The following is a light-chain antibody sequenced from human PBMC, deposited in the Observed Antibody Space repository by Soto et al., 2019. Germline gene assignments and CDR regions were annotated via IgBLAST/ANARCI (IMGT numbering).Light chain of an antibody. CDR3: QQYDSSPLT. Sequence: EIVLTQSPGTLSLSPGERATLSCRASQSVSSSYLAWYQQKPGQAPRLLIYGASSRATGIPDRFSGSGSGTYFILTISRLEPEDFAVDYGQQYDSSPLTFGGGTKVEIK. J-gene: IGKJ4*01. CDR1: QSVSSSY. CDR2: GAS. V-gene: IGKV3-20*01.